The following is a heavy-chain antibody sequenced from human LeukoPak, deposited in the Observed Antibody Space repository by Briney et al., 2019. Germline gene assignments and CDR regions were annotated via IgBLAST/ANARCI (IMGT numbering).Heavy chain of an antibody. J-gene: IGHJ2*01. CDR3: ARYRGPLTTATTGPGILGDFDL. CDR1: GGSFSGYY. D-gene: IGHD4-17*01. CDR2: INHSVST. V-gene: IGHV4-34*01. Sequence: TETLSLTCAVYGGSFSGYYWSWIRQPPGKGLEWIGEINHSVSTNYNPSLKSRVTISVDTSKNQLSLKLSSVTAADTAVYYCARYRGPLTTATTGPGILGDFDLWGRGTLVTVSS.